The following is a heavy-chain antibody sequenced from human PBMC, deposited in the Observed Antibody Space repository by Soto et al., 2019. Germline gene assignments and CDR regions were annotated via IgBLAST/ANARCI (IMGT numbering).Heavy chain of an antibody. Sequence: ASVKVSCKASGYTFTSYGISWVRQAPGQGLEWMGWISAYNGNTNYAQKLQGRVTMTTDTSTSTAYMELRSLRSDDTAVYYCARDQICSGGSCYVDYWGQGTLVTVSS. V-gene: IGHV1-18*01. CDR3: ARDQICSGGSCYVDY. D-gene: IGHD2-15*01. CDR1: GYTFTSYG. CDR2: ISAYNGNT. J-gene: IGHJ4*02.